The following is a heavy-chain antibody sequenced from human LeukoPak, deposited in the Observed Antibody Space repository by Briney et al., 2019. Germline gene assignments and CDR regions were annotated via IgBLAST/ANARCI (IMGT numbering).Heavy chain of an antibody. CDR2: ITSRSGYI. V-gene: IGHV3-21*01. D-gene: IGHD6-19*01. CDR1: GFSFSSYT. CDR3: ARVPAVYYYYYMDV. Sequence: GGSLRLSCVASGFSFSSYTMNWVRQAPGKGLEWVSSITSRSGYIYYADSVKGRLTISRDNSKNTLYLQMNSLRAEDTAVYYCARVPAVYYYYYMDVWGKGTTVTISS. J-gene: IGHJ6*03.